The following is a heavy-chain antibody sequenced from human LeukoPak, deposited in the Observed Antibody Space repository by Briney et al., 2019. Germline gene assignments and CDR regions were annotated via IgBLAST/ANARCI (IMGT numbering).Heavy chain of an antibody. D-gene: IGHD4/OR15-4a*01. V-gene: IGHV3-9*01. CDR2: VNWNSNYV. Sequence: GGSLRLSCVASGFSFDDYSMHWVRQAPGKGLEWVSGVNWNSNYVGYADSVKGRFTISRDNAKNSLYLQMNSLRAEDTAVYYCARGTGAFDYWGQGTLVTVSS. CDR3: ARGTGAFDY. CDR1: GFSFDDYS. J-gene: IGHJ4*02.